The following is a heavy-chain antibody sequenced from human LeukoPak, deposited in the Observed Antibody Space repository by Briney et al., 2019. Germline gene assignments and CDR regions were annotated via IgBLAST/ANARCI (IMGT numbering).Heavy chain of an antibody. CDR3: ATADIAAAGTTTYYYYGMDV. V-gene: IGHV1-24*01. CDR1: GYTLTELS. J-gene: IGHJ6*02. D-gene: IGHD6-13*01. Sequence: ASVKVSCKVSGYTLTELSMHWVRQAPGKGLEWMGGFDPEDGETIYAQKFQGRVTMTEDTSTDTAYMELSSLRSEDTAVYYCATADIAAAGTTTYYYYGMDVRGQGTTVTVSS. CDR2: FDPEDGET.